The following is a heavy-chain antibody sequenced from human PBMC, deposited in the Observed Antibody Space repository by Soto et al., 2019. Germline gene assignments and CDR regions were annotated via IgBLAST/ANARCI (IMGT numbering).Heavy chain of an antibody. Sequence: GASVKVSCKVSGYTLTELSMHWVRQAPGKGLEWMGGFDPEDGETIYAQKFQGRVTMTEDTSTDTAYMELSSLRSEDTAVYYCATDPTRYYYDSSLRFDYWGQGTLVTVS. CDR1: GYTLTELS. CDR2: FDPEDGET. D-gene: IGHD3-22*01. CDR3: ATDPTRYYYDSSLRFDY. J-gene: IGHJ4*02. V-gene: IGHV1-24*01.